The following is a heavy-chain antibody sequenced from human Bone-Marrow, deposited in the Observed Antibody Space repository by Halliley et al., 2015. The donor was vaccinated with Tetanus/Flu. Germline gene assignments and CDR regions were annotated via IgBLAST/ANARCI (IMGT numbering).Heavy chain of an antibody. CDR2: IDPDGSFI. D-gene: IGHD3-16*01. J-gene: IGHJ6*02. CDR1: GYSFTNCW. CDR3: ARHENDYSDSTKASFYSMDV. Sequence: QLVQSGAEMKKPGESLRISCQGSGYSFTNCWISWVRQVPGKGLEWMARIDPDGSFINYSPSFQGHVTVSVDKSISTAYLQWTSLEASDTAIYFCARHENDYSDSTKASFYSMDVWGQGTMVTVSS. V-gene: IGHV5-10-1*01.